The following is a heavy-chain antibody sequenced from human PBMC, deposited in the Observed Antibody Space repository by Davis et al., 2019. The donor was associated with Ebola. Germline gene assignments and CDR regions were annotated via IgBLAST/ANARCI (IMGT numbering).Heavy chain of an antibody. CDR1: GYTFTSYY. D-gene: IGHD3-22*01. CDR2: INPSGGST. J-gene: IGHJ4*02. CDR3: ARVGYYYDSSGYYRNFDY. Sequence: ASVKVSCKASGYTFTSYYMHWVRQAPGQGLEWMGIINPSGGSTSYAQKFQDRVTMTRDTSTSTVYMELSSLRSEDTAVYYCARVGYYYDSSGYYRNFDYWGQGTLVTVSS. V-gene: IGHV1-46*01.